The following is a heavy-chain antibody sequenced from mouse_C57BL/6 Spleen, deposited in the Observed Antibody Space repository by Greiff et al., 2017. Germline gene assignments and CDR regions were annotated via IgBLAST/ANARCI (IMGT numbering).Heavy chain of an antibody. CDR2: IDPSDSYT. V-gene: IGHV1-69*01. J-gene: IGHJ4*01. Sequence: VQLQQPGAELVMPGASVKLSCKASGYTFTSYWMHWVKQRPGQGLEWIGEIDPSDSYTNYNQKFKGKSTLTVDKSSSTAYMQLSSLTSEDSAVYYCARSPYDYDLYYAMDYWGQGTSVTVSS. CDR1: GYTFTSYW. D-gene: IGHD2-4*01. CDR3: ARSPYDYDLYYAMDY.